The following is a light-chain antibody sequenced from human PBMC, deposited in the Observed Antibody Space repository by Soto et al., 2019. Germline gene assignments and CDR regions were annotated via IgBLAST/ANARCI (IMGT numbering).Light chain of an antibody. CDR3: QHYATSSPLWT. V-gene: IGKV1-5*03. Sequence: DIQLAQSLSTLSASVGDRITITCRATQSINWLAWYQQKPGKAPKLLIFEASRLESGVPSRFSGSGSGTEFTLTISSLQPDDFGTYYCQHYATSSPLWTFGQGTKVXIK. J-gene: IGKJ1*01. CDR2: EAS. CDR1: QSINW.